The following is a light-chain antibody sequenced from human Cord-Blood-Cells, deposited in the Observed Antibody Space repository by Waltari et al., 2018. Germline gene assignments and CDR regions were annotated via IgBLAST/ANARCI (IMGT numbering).Light chain of an antibody. CDR2: DAS. V-gene: IGKV1-33*01. CDR3: QQYDNLPRG. Sequence: DIQMTQSPSSLSASVGDRVTITCQASQDISNYLNWYQQKPGKAPKLLIYDASNLETGVPSRFSGSGSGTDFTFTISSLKPEDIATYYCQQYDNLPRGFGQGTKLEIK. J-gene: IGKJ2*03. CDR1: QDISNY.